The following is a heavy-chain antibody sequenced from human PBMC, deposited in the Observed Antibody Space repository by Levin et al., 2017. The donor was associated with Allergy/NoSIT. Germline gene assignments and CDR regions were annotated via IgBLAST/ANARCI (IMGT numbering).Heavy chain of an antibody. CDR2: ISSDGRKK. J-gene: IGHJ3*02. CDR3: AKDVYGSGWYPLGNDAFEM. Sequence: GESLKISCAASGFTFSSYGMHWVRQAPGKGLEWVAVISSDGRKKFYADSVKGRFTLSRDNSKNTLHLQMNSLRAEDTAVYYCAKDVYGSGWYPLGNDAFEMWGQGTKVSVSS. V-gene: IGHV3-30*18. D-gene: IGHD6-19*01. CDR1: GFTFSSYG.